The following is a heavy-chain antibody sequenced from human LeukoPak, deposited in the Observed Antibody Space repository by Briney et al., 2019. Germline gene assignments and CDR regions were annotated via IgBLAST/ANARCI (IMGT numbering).Heavy chain of an antibody. CDR3: AKALRVGDYYYMDV. CDR2: ISGSGGST. J-gene: IGHJ6*03. D-gene: IGHD3-10*01. CDR1: GFTFSSYA. V-gene: IGHV3-23*01. Sequence: GGSLRLSCAASGFTFSSYAMSWVRQAPGKGLEWVSAISGSGGSTYYADSVKGRFTISRDNSKNTLYLQMNSLRAEDTAVYYCAKALRVGDYYYMDVWGKGTTVTVSS.